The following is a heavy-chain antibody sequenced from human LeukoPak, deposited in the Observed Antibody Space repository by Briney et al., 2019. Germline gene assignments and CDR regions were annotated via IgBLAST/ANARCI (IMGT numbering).Heavy chain of an antibody. J-gene: IGHJ4*02. Sequence: QPGGSLRLSCAASGFTFSRYVTSWVRQAPGKGLEWVSATSGSGGSTYYADSVKGRFTISRDNSKNTLYLQMNSLRAEDTAIYYCAKDRREHSLERSFDNWGQGTLVTGSS. CDR2: TSGSGGST. CDR1: GFTFSRYV. D-gene: IGHD3-3*01. V-gene: IGHV3-23*01. CDR3: AKDRREHSLERSFDN.